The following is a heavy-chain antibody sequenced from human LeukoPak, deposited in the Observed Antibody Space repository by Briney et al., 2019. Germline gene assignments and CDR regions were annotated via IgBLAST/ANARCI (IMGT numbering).Heavy chain of an antibody. CDR1: GFTFSSSW. V-gene: IGHV3-7*01. CDR2: INQDGSEK. CDR3: ARGGTFVSDY. Sequence: PGGSLRLSCAASGFTFSSSWMHWVRQAAGKGLEWVANINQDGSEKYYVDSMKGRFTVSRDNAKNSLYLQMDSLRAEDTAVYYCARGGTFVSDYWGQGTLVTVSS. D-gene: IGHD1-1*01. J-gene: IGHJ4*02.